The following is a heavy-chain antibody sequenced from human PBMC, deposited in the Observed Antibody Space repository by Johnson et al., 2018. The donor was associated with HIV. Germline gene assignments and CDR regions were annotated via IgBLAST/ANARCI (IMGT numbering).Heavy chain of an antibody. J-gene: IGHJ3*01. CDR2: ISSSGSPI. Sequence: QVQLVESGGGLVKPGGSLRLSCAGSGFTFSDYFMSYIRQAPGKGLEWISYISSSGSPIYYADSGKGRFTLSRDNAKNSLFLQMHSLRVEETAIYYWARVGYQLHDAFDLWGQGTMFTVSS. V-gene: IGHV3-11*01. CDR1: GFTFSDYF. CDR3: ARVGYQLHDAFDL. D-gene: IGHD2-2*01.